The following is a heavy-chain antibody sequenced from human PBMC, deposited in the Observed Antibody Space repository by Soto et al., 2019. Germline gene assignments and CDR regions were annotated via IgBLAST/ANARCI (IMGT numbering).Heavy chain of an antibody. D-gene: IGHD5-12*01. CDR2: ISYDGSNK. CDR1: GFTFSSYA. V-gene: IGHV3-30-3*01. CDR3: ARELSRWLQSGCHFDY. J-gene: IGHJ4*02. Sequence: QVQLVESGGGVVQPGRSLRLSCAASGFTFSSYAMHWVRQAPGKGLEWVAVISYDGSNKYYADSVKGRFTISRDNSKNTLYLQMNSLRAEDTAVYYCARELSRWLQSGCHFDYWGQGTLVTVSS.